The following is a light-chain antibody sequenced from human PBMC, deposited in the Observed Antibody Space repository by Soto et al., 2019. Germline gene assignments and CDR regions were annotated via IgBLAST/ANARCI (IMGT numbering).Light chain of an antibody. CDR2: GVT. J-gene: IGLJ1*01. V-gene: IGLV2-14*01. CDR3: FSHRGGDSHV. CDR1: SSDVGTYNY. Sequence: QSALTQPASVSGSPGQSITISCTGTSSDVGTYNYVSWYQQHPGKAPKLMIYGVTNRPSGVSNRFSGSKTGNTASLIISGLQAEDEAYYYCFSHRGGDSHVFGTGTKVTVL.